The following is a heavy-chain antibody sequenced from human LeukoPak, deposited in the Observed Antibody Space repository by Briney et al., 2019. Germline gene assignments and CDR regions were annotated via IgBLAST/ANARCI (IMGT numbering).Heavy chain of an antibody. V-gene: IGHV3-30-3*02. J-gene: IGHJ4*02. CDR2: MSYDGSNK. CDR1: GFTFSSYA. CDR3: AKDIVVVVAANFLFDY. Sequence: GESLKISCAASGFTFSSYAMHWVRQAPGKGLEWVAVMSYDGSNKYYADSVKGRFTISRDNSKNTLYLQMNSLRAEDTAVYYCAKDIVVVVAANFLFDYWGEGTLVTVSS. D-gene: IGHD2-15*01.